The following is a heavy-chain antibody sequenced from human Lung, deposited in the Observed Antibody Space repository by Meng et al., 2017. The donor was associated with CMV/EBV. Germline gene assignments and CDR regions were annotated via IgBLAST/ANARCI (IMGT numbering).Heavy chain of an antibody. CDR2: IDWDDDK. CDR3: ARIELWSGIDVFDI. Sequence: SGPXLVXPTPTLTLTCSFSGFLLSATGMRVSWILQPPGGALEWLARIDWDDDKFYSPSLKTRLSISKDTSKNQVVPRMTNMDPVDTATYSCARIELWSGIDVFDIWXQGIXVTVSS. J-gene: IGHJ3*02. V-gene: IGHV2-70D*14. CDR1: GFLLSATGMR. D-gene: IGHD3-3*01.